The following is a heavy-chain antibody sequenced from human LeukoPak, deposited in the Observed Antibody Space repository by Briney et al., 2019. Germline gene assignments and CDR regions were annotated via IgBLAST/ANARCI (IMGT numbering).Heavy chain of an antibody. CDR3: AKDLYCSSNSCYLFDY. CDR2: ISGSGGST. CDR1: GFTFSSYA. Sequence: GASLRLSCAASGFTFSSYAMSWVRPAPGKGLEWVSAISGSGGSTYYADSVKGRFTISRDYSKNTLYLQMDSLRAEDTAVYYCAKDLYCSSNSCYLFDYWGQGTLVTVSS. D-gene: IGHD2-2*01. J-gene: IGHJ4*02. V-gene: IGHV3-23*01.